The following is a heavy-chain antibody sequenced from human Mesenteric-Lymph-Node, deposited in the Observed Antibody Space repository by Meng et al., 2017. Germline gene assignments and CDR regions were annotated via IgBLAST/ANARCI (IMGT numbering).Heavy chain of an antibody. CDR2: INPDGSAT. Sequence: GESLKISCAASGFTFNNYWMYWVRQGPGKGLVCVSRINPDGSATTYADSVKGRFTISRDNSKNTVYLQMNSLRAEDTAVYYCARGSYYYETSGPDYWGQGTLVTVSS. CDR3: ARGSYYYETSGPDY. CDR1: GFTFNNYW. V-gene: IGHV3-74*03. J-gene: IGHJ4*02. D-gene: IGHD3-22*01.